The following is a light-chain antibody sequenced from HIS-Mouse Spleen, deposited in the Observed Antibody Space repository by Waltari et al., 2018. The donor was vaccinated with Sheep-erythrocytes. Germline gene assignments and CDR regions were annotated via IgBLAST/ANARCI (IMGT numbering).Light chain of an antibody. CDR1: SSDVGGYNY. J-gene: IGLJ1*01. CDR2: DVS. Sequence: QSALTQPRSVSGSPGQSVTISCTGTSSDVGGYNYFSWYQQHPGKAPKLMIYDVSKRPSGVPDRFSGSKSGNTASLTISGLQAEEEADYYCCSYAGSYNHVFATGTKVTVL. V-gene: IGLV2-11*01. CDR3: CSYAGSYNHV.